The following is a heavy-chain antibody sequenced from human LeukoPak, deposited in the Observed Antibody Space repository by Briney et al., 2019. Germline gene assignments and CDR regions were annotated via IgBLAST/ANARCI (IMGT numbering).Heavy chain of an antibody. CDR3: ARDGRCGGDCYAS. CDR1: GFSFSSYT. J-gene: IGHJ4*02. Sequence: PGGSLRLSCAASGFSFSSYTMNWVRQAPGKGLEWVSIISSSSRYIYYADSVKGRFTISRDNAKNALYLQMNSLRVEDTAVYYCARDGRCGGDCYASWGQGTLVTVSS. CDR2: ISSSSRYI. V-gene: IGHV3-21*01. D-gene: IGHD2-21*02.